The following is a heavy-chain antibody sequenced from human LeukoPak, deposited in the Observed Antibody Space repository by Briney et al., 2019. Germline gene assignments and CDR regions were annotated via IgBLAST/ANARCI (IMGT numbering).Heavy chain of an antibody. J-gene: IGHJ5*02. CDR3: ARDPRNYGYVWGSKGWFDP. CDR1: GYTFTSYG. Sequence: ASVKVSCKASGYTFTSYGISWVRQAPGQGLEWMGWISAYNGSTNYAQKLQGRVTMTTDTSTSTAYMELRSLRSDDTAVYYCARDPRNYGYVWGSKGWFDPWGQGTLVTVSS. D-gene: IGHD3-16*01. V-gene: IGHV1-18*01. CDR2: ISAYNGST.